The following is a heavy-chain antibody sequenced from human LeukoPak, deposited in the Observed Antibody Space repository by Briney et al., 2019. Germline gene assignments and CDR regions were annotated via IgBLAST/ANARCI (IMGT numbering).Heavy chain of an antibody. CDR2: ISSSSSTI. D-gene: IGHD3-3*01. V-gene: IGHV3-48*01. CDR1: GFTFSSYS. J-gene: IGHJ5*02. Sequence: PGGSLRLSCAASGFTFSSYSVKWVRQAPGKGLEWVSYISSSSSTIYYADSVKGRFTISRDNVKNTLYLHMNSLRAEDTAGYYCARARITIFGVVQASANWFDPWGQGTLVTVSS. CDR3: ARARITIFGVVQASANWFDP.